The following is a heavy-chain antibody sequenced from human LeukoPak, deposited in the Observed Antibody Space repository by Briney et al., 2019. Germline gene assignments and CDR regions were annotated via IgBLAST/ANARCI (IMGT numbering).Heavy chain of an antibody. Sequence: SETLSLTCTVSGGSISSYYWSWIRQPPGKGLEWIGEINHSGSTNYNPSLKSRVTISVDTSKNQFSLKLSSVTAADTAVYYCARELLAASYYYYYYYMDVWGKGTTVTVSS. J-gene: IGHJ6*03. V-gene: IGHV4-34*01. CDR3: ARELLAASYYYYYYYMDV. CDR2: INHSGST. CDR1: GGSISSYY. D-gene: IGHD6-13*01.